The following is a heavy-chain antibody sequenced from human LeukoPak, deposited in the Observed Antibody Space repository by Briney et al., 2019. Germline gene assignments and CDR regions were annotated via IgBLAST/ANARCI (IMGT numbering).Heavy chain of an antibody. CDR3: ARDVNYYGSGRLVYMDV. Sequence: RASETLSLTCTVSGGSISSSSYYWGWIRQPPGKGLEWIGSIYYSGSTYYNPSLKSRVTISVDTSKNQFSLKLSSVTAADTAVYYCARDVNYYGSGRLVYMDVWGKGTTVTISS. V-gene: IGHV4-39*07. CDR2: IYYSGST. CDR1: GGSISSSSYY. J-gene: IGHJ6*03. D-gene: IGHD3-10*01.